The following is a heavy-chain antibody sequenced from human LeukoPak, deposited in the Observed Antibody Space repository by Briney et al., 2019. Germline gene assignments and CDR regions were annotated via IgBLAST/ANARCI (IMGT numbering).Heavy chain of an antibody. Sequence: PSETLSLTCTVSGGSISSHYWSWIRQPPGKGLEWIGYMYHSGSTNYNPSLKSRVTISVDTSKNQFSLKLRSVTAADTAVYYCARHSAHSSTNDAFDIWGQGTMVTVSS. CDR1: GGSISSHY. V-gene: IGHV4-59*11. J-gene: IGHJ3*02. D-gene: IGHD6-13*01. CDR3: ARHSAHSSTNDAFDI. CDR2: MYHSGST.